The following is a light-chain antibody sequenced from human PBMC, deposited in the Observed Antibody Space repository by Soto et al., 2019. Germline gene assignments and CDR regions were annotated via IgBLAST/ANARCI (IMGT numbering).Light chain of an antibody. Sequence: EIVLTQSPATLSLSPGERAALSCRASQSVSTHLAWYKQKPGQAPRLLIYDASNRATGIPARFSGSGSGTDFTLIISSLEPEDLAVYYCQQRSNWLLTFGGGPKVEIK. CDR3: QQRSNWLLT. J-gene: IGKJ4*01. V-gene: IGKV3-11*01. CDR1: QSVSTH. CDR2: DAS.